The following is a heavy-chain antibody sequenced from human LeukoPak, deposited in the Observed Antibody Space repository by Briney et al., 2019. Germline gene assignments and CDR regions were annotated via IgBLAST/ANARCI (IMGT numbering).Heavy chain of an antibody. J-gene: IGHJ4*02. V-gene: IGHV4-34*01. D-gene: IGHD5-12*01. CDR1: GGSFSGYY. Sequence: SETLSLTCAVYGGSFSGYYWSWIRQPPGKGLEWIEEINHSGSTNYNPSLKSRVTISVDTSKSQFSLNLRSVTAADTAVYYCARDGGGYDLEYWGRGTLVTVSS. CDR2: INHSGST. CDR3: ARDGGGYDLEY.